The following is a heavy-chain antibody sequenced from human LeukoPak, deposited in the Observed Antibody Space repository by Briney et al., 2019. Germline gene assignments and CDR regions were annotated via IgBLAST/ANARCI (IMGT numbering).Heavy chain of an antibody. CDR1: GGSFTGYY. D-gene: IGHD3-3*01. Sequence: SETLSLTCVMYGGSFTGYYWSWIRQSPGKGLEWIGEISPRGTKYNPSLKSRVTISVDTSKNQFSLKLSSVTATDTAVYYCARGSEWTHYFDYWGQGALVTVSS. V-gene: IGHV4-34*01. CDR3: ARGSEWTHYFDY. J-gene: IGHJ4*02. CDR2: ISPRGT.